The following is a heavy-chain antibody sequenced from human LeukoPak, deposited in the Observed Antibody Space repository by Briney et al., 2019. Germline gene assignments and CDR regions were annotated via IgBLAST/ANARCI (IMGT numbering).Heavy chain of an antibody. CDR3: AKAPLRCSSTSCYSEFQH. D-gene: IGHD2-2*01. Sequence: GGSLRLSCAASGFTFSSYAMCWVRQAPGKGLEWVSAISGSGGSTYYADSVKGRFTISRDNSKNTLYLQMNSLRAEDTAVYYCAKAPLRCSSTSCYSEFQHWGQGTLVTVSS. J-gene: IGHJ1*01. V-gene: IGHV3-23*01. CDR2: ISGSGGST. CDR1: GFTFSSYA.